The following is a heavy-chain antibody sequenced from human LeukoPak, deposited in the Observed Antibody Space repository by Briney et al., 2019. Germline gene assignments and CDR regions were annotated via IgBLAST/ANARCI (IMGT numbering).Heavy chain of an antibody. CDR1: GGSISSYY. V-gene: IGHV4-59*01. CDR2: IYYSGST. Sequence: SETLSLTCTVSGGSISSYYWGWIRQPPGKGLEWIGYIYYSGSTNYNPSLKSRVTISVDTSKNQFSLKLSSVTAADTAVYYCARAVGDYGDYYFDYWGQGTLVTVSS. J-gene: IGHJ4*02. D-gene: IGHD4-17*01. CDR3: ARAVGDYGDYYFDY.